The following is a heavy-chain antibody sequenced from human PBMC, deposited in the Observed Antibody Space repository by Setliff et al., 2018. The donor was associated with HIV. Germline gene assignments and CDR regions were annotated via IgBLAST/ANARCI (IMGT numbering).Heavy chain of an antibody. CDR3: ARATYYYDSSGYYYKSYYFDY. D-gene: IGHD3-22*01. Sequence: SETLSLTCTVSGGSISSGSHYWSWLRQPAGKGLEWIGRIHSSGSTNYNPSLKSRVTTSVNTSKTQFTLKLKSVTAADTAVYYCARATYYYDSSGYYYKSYYFDYWGQGTLVTVSS. V-gene: IGHV4-61*02. J-gene: IGHJ4*02. CDR1: GGSISSGSHY. CDR2: IHSSGST.